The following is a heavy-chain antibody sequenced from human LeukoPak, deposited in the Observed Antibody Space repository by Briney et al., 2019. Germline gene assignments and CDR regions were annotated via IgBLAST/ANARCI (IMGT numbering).Heavy chain of an antibody. D-gene: IGHD3-22*01. J-gene: IGHJ4*02. V-gene: IGHV4-34*01. CDR1: GGSFSGYY. CDR2: INHSGST. Sequence: SETLSLTCAVYGGSFSGYYWSWIRQPPGKGLEWIGEINHSGSTNYNPSLKSRVTISVDTSKNQFSLKLSSVTAADTAVYYCARSAVVVITNHYFDYWGQGTLVTVSS. CDR3: ARSAVVVITNHYFDY.